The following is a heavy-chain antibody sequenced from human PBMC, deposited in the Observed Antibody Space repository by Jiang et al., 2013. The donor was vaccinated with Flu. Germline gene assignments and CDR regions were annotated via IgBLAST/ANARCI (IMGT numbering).Heavy chain of an antibody. CDR2: MNPNSGNT. J-gene: IGHJ5*02. CDR1: GYTFTSYD. CDR3: ARGLVAVVGATNWFDP. Sequence: SGAEVKKPGASVKVSCKASGYTFTSYDMNWVRQATGQGLEWMGWMNPNSGNTGYAQKFQGRVTMTRNTSISTAYMELSSLRSEDTAVYYCARGLVAVVGATNWFDPWGQGTPGHRLL. V-gene: IGHV1-8*01. D-gene: IGHD2-15*01.